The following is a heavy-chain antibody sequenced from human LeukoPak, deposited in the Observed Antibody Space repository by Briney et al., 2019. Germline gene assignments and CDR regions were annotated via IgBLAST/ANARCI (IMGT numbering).Heavy chain of an antibody. CDR2: IYYGGGT. CDR1: GASIGTYF. Sequence: SETLSLTCTVSGASIGTYFWSWIRQPPGKGLEWIGYIYYGGGTNYNPSFESRITISVDTSKNRISLNLTSVTASDTAIYYCARERGDYDSDNWFDSWGQGTLVTVSS. V-gene: IGHV4-59*01. CDR3: ARERGDYDSDNWFDS. J-gene: IGHJ5*01. D-gene: IGHD4-17*01.